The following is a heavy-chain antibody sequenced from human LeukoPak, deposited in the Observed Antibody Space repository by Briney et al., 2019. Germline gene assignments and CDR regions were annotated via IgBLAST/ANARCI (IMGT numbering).Heavy chain of an antibody. CDR3: ALDTAMVDYFDY. CDR2: IIPIFGTA. V-gene: IGHV1-69*06. CDR1: GGTFSSYA. D-gene: IGHD5-18*01. Sequence: GSSVKVSCKASGGTFSSYAISWVRQAPGQGLEWMGGIIPIFGTANYAQKLQGRVTITADKSTSTAYMELSSLRSEDTAVYYCALDTAMVDYFDYWGQGTLVTVSS. J-gene: IGHJ4*02.